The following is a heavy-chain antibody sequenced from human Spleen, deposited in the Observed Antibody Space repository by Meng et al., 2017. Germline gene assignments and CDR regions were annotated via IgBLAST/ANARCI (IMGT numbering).Heavy chain of an antibody. CDR1: ELNSSSCG. J-gene: IGHJ4*02. CDR2: ISYYGSDK. D-gene: IGHD2-21*01. CDR3: ARGRMLVVNDY. Sequence: GESLKISCVAPELNSSSCGMHWVRQAPGKGLEWVTFISYYGSDKNYADSVKGRFTISRDNSKNTLFLQMNSLRGEDTTMYYCARGRMLVVNDYWGQGTLVTVSS. V-gene: IGHV3-30*01.